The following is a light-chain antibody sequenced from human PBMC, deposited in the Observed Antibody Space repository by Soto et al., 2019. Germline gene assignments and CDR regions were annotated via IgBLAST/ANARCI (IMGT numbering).Light chain of an antibody. V-gene: IGKV1-5*03. J-gene: IGKJ1*01. CDR1: QSISSW. CDR3: QQYNSYSPT. Sequence: TQSPGTLSLSPGERATLSCRASQSISSWLAWYQQKPGKAPKLLIYKASNLETGVPSRFSGSGSGTEFTLTISSLQPDDFATYFCQQYNSYSPTFGQGTKVDIK. CDR2: KAS.